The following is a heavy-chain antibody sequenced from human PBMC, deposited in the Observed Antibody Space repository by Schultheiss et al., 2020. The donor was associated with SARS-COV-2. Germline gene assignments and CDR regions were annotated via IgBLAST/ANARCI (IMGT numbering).Heavy chain of an antibody. J-gene: IGHJ6*02. CDR3: ARALPYGDYVGPYYYGMDV. Sequence: ASVKVSCKASGYTFTGFDMHWVRQAPGQGLEWMGWINPNSGGTNYAQKFQGWVTMTRDTSISTTYMELSRLRSDDTAVYYCARALPYGDYVGPYYYGMDVWGQGTTVTGSS. CDR1: GYTFTGFD. D-gene: IGHD4-17*01. V-gene: IGHV1-2*04. CDR2: INPNSGGT.